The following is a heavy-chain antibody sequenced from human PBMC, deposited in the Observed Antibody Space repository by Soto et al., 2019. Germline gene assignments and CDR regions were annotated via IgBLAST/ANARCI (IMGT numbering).Heavy chain of an antibody. V-gene: IGHV1-3*01. D-gene: IGHD2-2*01. Sequence: ASVKVSCKASGYTFTSYAMHWVRQAPGQRLEWMGWINAGNGNTKYSQKFQGRVTITRDTSASTAYMELSSLRSEDTAVYYCARDLSGALGYCSSTSCYAGFGYYYYYYMDVWGKGTTVTVSS. CDR3: ARDLSGALGYCSSTSCYAGFGYYYYYYMDV. J-gene: IGHJ6*03. CDR1: GYTFTSYA. CDR2: INAGNGNT.